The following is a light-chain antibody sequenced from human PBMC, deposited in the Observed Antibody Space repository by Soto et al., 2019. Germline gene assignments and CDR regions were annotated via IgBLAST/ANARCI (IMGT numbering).Light chain of an antibody. J-gene: IGLJ1*01. CDR2: EVS. CDR1: SSDVGGYNY. V-gene: IGLV2-14*01. Sequence: QSVLTQPASVSGSPGQSITISCTGTSSDVGGYNYVSWYQQHPGTAPKLMIYEVSSRPSGLSNRFSGSKSGNTASLTISGLQAEDEADYYCSSYTSSSSLYVFGTGTKVTVL. CDR3: SSYTSSSSLYV.